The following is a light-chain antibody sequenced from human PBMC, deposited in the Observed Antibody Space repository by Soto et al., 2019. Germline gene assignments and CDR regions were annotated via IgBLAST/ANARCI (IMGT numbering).Light chain of an antibody. CDR3: QQYGSSLFT. J-gene: IGKJ5*01. CDR2: GAS. CDR1: QSVSSSY. V-gene: IGKV3-20*01. Sequence: ENVFTPSPRPPSFSPLGRAPLSLPARQSVSSSYLAWYQQKPGQAPRLLIYGASSRATGIPDRFSGSGSGTDFTLTISRLEPEDFAVYYCQQYGSSLFTFGQGTRWRL.